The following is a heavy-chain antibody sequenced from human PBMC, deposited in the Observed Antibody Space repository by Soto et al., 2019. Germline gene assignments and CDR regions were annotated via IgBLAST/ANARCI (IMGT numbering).Heavy chain of an antibody. Sequence: EVQLVESGGGLVKPGGSLRISCAASGFTFSNAWMNWVRQAPGKGLEWVGRIKSKTDGGTTDYAAPVKGRFTISRDDSKNPLYLQMNSLKTEDTAVYYCTTVINFGVVIKATNSDYWGQGTLVTVSS. D-gene: IGHD3-3*01. V-gene: IGHV3-15*07. CDR3: TTVINFGVVIKATNSDY. J-gene: IGHJ4*02. CDR2: IKSKTDGGTT. CDR1: GFTFSNAW.